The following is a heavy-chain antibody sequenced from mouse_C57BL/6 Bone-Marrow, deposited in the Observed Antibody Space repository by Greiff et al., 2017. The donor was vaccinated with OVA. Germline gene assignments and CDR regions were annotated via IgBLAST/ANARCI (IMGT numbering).Heavy chain of an antibody. Sequence: EVKLMESGGGLVKPGGSLKLSCAASGFTFSSYSMSWVRQTPGQRLEWVATISGGGGNPYYPDSVKGRFTISSANAKNTPYRQMSSLRSEDTALYYCASIYYGIPAVFAYWGQGTLVTVSA. V-gene: IGHV5-9*01. CDR2: ISGGGGNP. CDR3: ASIYYGIPAVFAY. J-gene: IGHJ3*01. CDR1: GFTFSSYS. D-gene: IGHD2-1*01.